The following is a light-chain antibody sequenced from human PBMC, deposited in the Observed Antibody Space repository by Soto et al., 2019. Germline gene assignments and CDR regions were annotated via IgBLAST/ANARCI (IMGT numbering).Light chain of an antibody. Sequence: IVLTRSPGTLSLSLGERATITSKASQSVSSSYLAWYQQKPGQAPRLLIYGASTRATGIPARFSGSGSGTDFTLTISRLEPEDFAVYYCQQYGSSGTFGQGTKVDIK. V-gene: IGKV3-20*01. CDR1: QSVSSSY. J-gene: IGKJ1*01. CDR3: QQYGSSGT. CDR2: GAS.